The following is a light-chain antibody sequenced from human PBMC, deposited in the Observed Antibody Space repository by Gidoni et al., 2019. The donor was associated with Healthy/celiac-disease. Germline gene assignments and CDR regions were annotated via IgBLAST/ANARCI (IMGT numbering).Light chain of an antibody. V-gene: IGKV3-15*01. J-gene: IGKJ1*01. CDR2: GAS. Sequence: EIVMTQSPATLSVSPGERATLSCSASQSVSSNLAWYQQKPGQAPRLLIYGASTRATGIPARFSGSGSGTEFTLTISSLQSEDFAVYSCQQYNNWPLWTFGQGTKVEIK. CDR1: QSVSSN. CDR3: QQYNNWPLWT.